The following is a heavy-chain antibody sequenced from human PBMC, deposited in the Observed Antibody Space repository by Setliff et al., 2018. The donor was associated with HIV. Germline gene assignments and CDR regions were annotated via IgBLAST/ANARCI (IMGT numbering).Heavy chain of an antibody. J-gene: IGHJ3*02. D-gene: IGHD6-19*01. Sequence: ASVKVSCKASGYTFTSYGISWVRQAPGEGLAWMGWISAYNGNTNYEQKLQGRVTMTTDTSTSTDYMELRSLRSDDTAVYYCARDLGRSSGWYFLAGSSDAFDIWGQETMVTVSS. CDR2: ISAYNGNT. V-gene: IGHV1-18*01. CDR1: GYTFTSYG. CDR3: ARDLGRSSGWYFLAGSSDAFDI.